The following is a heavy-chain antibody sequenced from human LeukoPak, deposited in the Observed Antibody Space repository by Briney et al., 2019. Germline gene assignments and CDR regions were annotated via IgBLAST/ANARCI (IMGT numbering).Heavy chain of an antibody. Sequence: ASVKVACKASGNIFTSSYTHWVRQAPGQGLEWMGVINPSDGTRNYAQKFQGRVTMTRDMSTSTVYMDLSRLRSDDTAVYYCARDIHSDPQIAARPYYYYYMDVWGKGTTVTVSS. CDR3: ARDIHSDPQIAARPYYYYYMDV. J-gene: IGHJ6*03. V-gene: IGHV1-46*01. D-gene: IGHD6-6*01. CDR2: INPSDGTR. CDR1: GNIFTSSY.